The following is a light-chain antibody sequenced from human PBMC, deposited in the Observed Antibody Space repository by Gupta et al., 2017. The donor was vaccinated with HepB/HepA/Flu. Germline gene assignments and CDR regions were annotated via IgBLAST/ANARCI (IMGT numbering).Light chain of an antibody. Sequence: QSVLTQPPSVSAAPGQKVTISCSGSSSNIGNNYVSWYQQLPGTAPKLLIYESDKRPSGIPDRFSGSKSGTSATLAITGLQTGDEADYYCGTWDTSLTAGVLGGGTKLTVL. CDR3: GTWDTSLTAGV. V-gene: IGLV1-51*02. J-gene: IGLJ2*01. CDR2: ESD. CDR1: SSNIGNNY.